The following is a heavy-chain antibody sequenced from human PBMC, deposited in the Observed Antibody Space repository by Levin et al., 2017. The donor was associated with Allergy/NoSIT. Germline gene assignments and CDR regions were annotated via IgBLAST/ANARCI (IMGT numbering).Heavy chain of an antibody. D-gene: IGHD2-15*01. V-gene: IGHV1-2*02. J-gene: IGHJ6*02. CDR2: INPNSGGT. CDR1: GYTFTGYY. CDR3: ARELVAISSGNYFYGLDV. Sequence: ASVKVSCKASGYTFTGYYMHWVRQAPGQGPEWMGWINPNSGGTNYAQKFQGRVTMTRDTSISTAYMELSRLRSDDTAVYYCARELVAISSGNYFYGLDVWGQGTTVTVSS.